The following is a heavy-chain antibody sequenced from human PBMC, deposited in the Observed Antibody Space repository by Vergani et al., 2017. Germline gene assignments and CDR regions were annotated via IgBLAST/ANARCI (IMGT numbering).Heavy chain of an antibody. Sequence: EVQLVESGGGLVKPGGSLRLSCAASGFTFSSYSMNWVRQAPGKGLEWVSSISSSSNYIYYADSVKGRFTISRDNAKNSLYLQMNSLRAEDTAVYYCANNWNFDYWGQGTLVTVSS. CDR3: ANNWNFDY. D-gene: IGHD1-20*01. CDR1: GFTFSSYS. CDR2: ISSSSNYI. J-gene: IGHJ4*02. V-gene: IGHV3-21*01.